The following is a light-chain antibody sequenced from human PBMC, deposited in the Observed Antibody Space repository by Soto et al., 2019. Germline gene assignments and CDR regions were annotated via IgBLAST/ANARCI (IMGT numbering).Light chain of an antibody. CDR3: QVWDSTTDHVV. CDR2: VDS. J-gene: IGLJ2*01. V-gene: IGLV3-21*02. CDR1: NIGSKS. Sequence: SYELTQPPSVSLAPGQTATVTCGGNNIGSKSVYWYQQQPGQAPVLVVYVDSERPSGIPERFSGSNSENTATLTISSVEAGDEADYYCQVWDSTTDHVVFGGGTQLTVL.